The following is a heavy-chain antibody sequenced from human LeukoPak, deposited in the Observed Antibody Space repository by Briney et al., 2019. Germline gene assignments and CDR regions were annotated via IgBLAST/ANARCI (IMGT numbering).Heavy chain of an antibody. J-gene: IGHJ3*02. V-gene: IGHV3-23*01. CDR3: AKSTLAWVGRGAFDI. D-gene: IGHD2-15*01. CDR2: ISGSGGST. Sequence: GGSLRLSCAASGSTFSSYAMSWVRQAPGKGLEWVSAISGSGGSTYYADSVKGRFTISRDNSKKTLYLQMNSLRAEDTAVYYCAKSTLAWVGRGAFDIWGQGTMVTVSS. CDR1: GSTFSSYA.